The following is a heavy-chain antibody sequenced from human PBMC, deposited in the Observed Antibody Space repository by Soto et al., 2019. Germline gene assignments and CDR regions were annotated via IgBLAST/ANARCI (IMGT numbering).Heavy chain of an antibody. CDR3: TPLRVVVDAFDI. V-gene: IGHV3-73*01. CDR2: IRRKANSYAT. D-gene: IGHD2-15*01. CDR1: GFTFSAFA. Sequence: EVQLVESGGGLVQPGGPLKLSGAASGFTFSAFALHWFRQASGKGLEWVGGIRRKANSYATAYAASVKGRFTISRDDSKNTAYLQMNSLKTEDTAVYYCTPLRVVVDAFDIWGQGTMVTVSS. J-gene: IGHJ3*02.